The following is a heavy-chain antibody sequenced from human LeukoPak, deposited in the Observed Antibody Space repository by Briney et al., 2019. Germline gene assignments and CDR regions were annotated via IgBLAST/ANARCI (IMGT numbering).Heavy chain of an antibody. CDR2: IYYSGST. D-gene: IGHD2-15*01. CDR1: GGSISSYY. CDR3: ARGYCSGGSCSMFGEY. V-gene: IGHV4-59*01. Sequence: SETLSLTCSVSGGSISSYYWSWIRQPPGKGLEWIGYIYYSGSTNYNPSYNPSLKSRVTISVDTSKNQFSLKLSSVTAADTAVYYCARGYCSGGSCSMFGEYWGQGTLVTVSS. J-gene: IGHJ4*02.